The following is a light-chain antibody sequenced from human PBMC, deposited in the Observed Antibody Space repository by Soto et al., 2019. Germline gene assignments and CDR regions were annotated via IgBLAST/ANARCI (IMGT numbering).Light chain of an antibody. V-gene: IGKV1-12*01. CDR2: TAS. J-gene: IGKJ4*01. CDR3: QQSYSTPG. Sequence: DIQMTQSPSSVSASVGDRVTITCRASQGVSTWLAWYXQXXXXXPXXXIYTASSLQSGVPSRFSGSGSGTDFTLTISSLQPEDFATYYCQQSYSTPGFGGGTKV. CDR1: QGVSTW.